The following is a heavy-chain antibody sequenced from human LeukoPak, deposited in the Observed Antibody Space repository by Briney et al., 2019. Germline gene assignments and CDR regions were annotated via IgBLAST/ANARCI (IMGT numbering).Heavy chain of an antibody. CDR2: ISSSSTI. J-gene: IGHJ4*02. Sequence: GGSLRLSCAASGFTFSSYGMHWVRQAPGKGLEWVSYISSSSTIYYADSVKGRFTISRDNAKNSLYLQMNSLRAEDTAVYYCARSRAVAQIDYWGQGTLVTVSS. V-gene: IGHV3-48*04. CDR1: GFTFSSYG. D-gene: IGHD6-19*01. CDR3: ARSRAVAQIDY.